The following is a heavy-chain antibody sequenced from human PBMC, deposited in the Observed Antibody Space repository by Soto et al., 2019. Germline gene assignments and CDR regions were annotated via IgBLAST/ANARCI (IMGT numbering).Heavy chain of an antibody. Sequence: ASETLSLTCVVYGGSFSGYYWSWIRQSPGKGLEWIGGINHRGSTNYNPSLESRVTISVDTSKNQFSLKLPSVTAADTAMYYCARYGFCTSTTCRVGNWFDPWGQGTLVTVSS. CDR1: GGSFSGYY. D-gene: IGHD2-2*01. CDR2: INHRGST. J-gene: IGHJ5*02. V-gene: IGHV4-34*01. CDR3: ARYGFCTSTTCRVGNWFDP.